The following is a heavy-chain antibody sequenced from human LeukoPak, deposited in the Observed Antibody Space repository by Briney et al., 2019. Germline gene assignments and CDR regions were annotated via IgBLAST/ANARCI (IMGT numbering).Heavy chain of an antibody. V-gene: IGHV1-8*01. J-gene: IGHJ4*02. D-gene: IGHD5-12*01. CDR1: GYTFTSYD. CDR2: MNSNSGNT. CDR3: ARGFDRSYDKTLDY. Sequence: ASVKVSCKASGYTFTSYDINWVRQATGQGLEWMGWMNSNSGNTGYAQKFQGRVTMTRNTSISTAYMELSSLRSEDTAVYYCARGFDRSYDKTLDYWGQGTLVTVSS.